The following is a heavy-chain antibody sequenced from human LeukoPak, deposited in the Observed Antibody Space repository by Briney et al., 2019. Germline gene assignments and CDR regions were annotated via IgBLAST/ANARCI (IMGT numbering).Heavy chain of an antibody. CDR2: IDWDDDK. J-gene: IGHJ4*02. V-gene: IGHV2-70*11. CDR1: GFSLSTSGMC. D-gene: IGHD1-26*01. CDR3: ARYSGSYYYFDY. Sequence: SGPALVKPTQTLTLTCTFSGFSLSTSGMCVSWIRQPPGKALGWLARIDWDDDKYYSTSLKTRLTISKDTSKNQVVLTMTNMDPVDTATYYCARYSGSYYYFDYWGQGTLVTVSS.